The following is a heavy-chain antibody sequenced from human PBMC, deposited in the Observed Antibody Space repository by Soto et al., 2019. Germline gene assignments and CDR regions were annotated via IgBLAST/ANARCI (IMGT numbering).Heavy chain of an antibody. J-gene: IGHJ4*02. V-gene: IGHV3-30*09. CDR2: IHPDGVTK. CDR3: ARGLHGFDY. CDR1: GCSLTVYS. Sequence: QVQLVESGGGVVQPGTSLRLSCRISGCSLTVYSMNWVRQAPVKGLEWVAVIHPDGVTKNYADSVQGRFVISGDNSKNTLYLEMDSLTPEDTAVYYCARGLHGFDYWGQGTMVTVSS.